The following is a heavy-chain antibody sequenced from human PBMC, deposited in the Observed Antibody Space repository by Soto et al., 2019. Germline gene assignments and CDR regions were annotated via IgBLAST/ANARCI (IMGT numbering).Heavy chain of an antibody. CDR1: GFTFSSYG. CDR2: ISYDGSNK. CDR3: AKDRRSGYDYYFDY. J-gene: IGHJ4*02. Sequence: GGSLRLSCAASGFTFSSYGMHWVRQAPGKGLEWVAVISYDGSNKYYADSVKGRFTISRDNSKNTLYLQMNSLRAEDTAVYYCAKDRRSGYDYYFDYWGQGTLVTVSS. V-gene: IGHV3-30*18. D-gene: IGHD5-12*01.